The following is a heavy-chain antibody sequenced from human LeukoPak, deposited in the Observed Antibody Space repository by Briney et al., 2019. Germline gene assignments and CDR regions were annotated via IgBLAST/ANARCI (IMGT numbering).Heavy chain of an antibody. J-gene: IGHJ4*02. V-gene: IGHV1-69*13. Sequence: ASVKVSCKASGGTFSSYAISWVRQAPGQGHEWMGGIIPIFGTANYAQKFQGRVTITADESTSTAYMELSSLRSEDTAVYYCASHFTYYYGSGSYLVPDYWGQGTLVTVSS. D-gene: IGHD3-10*01. CDR3: ASHFTYYYGSGSYLVPDY. CDR2: IIPIFGTA. CDR1: GGTFSSYA.